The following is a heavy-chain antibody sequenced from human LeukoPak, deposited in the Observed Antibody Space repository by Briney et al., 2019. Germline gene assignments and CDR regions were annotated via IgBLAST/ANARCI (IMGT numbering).Heavy chain of an antibody. CDR2: IYYSGST. V-gene: IGHV4-39*01. CDR3: ATGEQQLAAFDY. CDR1: GGSISSSSYY. Sequence: SETLPLTCTVSGGSISSSSYYWGWIRQPPGKGLEWIGSIYYSGSTYYNPSLKSRVTISVDTSKNQFSLKLSSVTAADTAVYYCATGEQQLAAFDYWGQGTLVTVSS. J-gene: IGHJ4*02. D-gene: IGHD6-13*01.